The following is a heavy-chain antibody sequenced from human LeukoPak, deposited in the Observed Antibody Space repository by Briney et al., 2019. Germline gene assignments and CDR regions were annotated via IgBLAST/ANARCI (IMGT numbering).Heavy chain of an antibody. CDR3: ARGAPVAIFGPGYDEYFEY. CDR1: VYTFDNYD. J-gene: IGHJ4*02. D-gene: IGHD3-3*01. Sequence: ASVTVSFKSSVYTFDNYDINWVRQAAGQGLEWMGWMNPDSGNTGYAHKFQGRVTMARNTSMTTAYLELTGLTSGDTAIYYCARGAPVAIFGPGYDEYFEYWGQGTVVIVSS. V-gene: IGHV1-8*01. CDR2: MNPDSGNT.